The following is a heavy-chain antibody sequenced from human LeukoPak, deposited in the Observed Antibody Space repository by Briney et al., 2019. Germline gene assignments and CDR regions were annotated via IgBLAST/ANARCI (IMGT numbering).Heavy chain of an antibody. CDR3: ATYNRDGYNFAFRQ. Sequence: SETLSLTCTVSGGSISSYYWSWIRQHPGQGLEWIGYIYYSGSTSYNPSLKSRVTILLDTSKNQFSLKLSSVTAADTAVYYCATYNRDGYNFAFRQWGQGTLVTVSS. D-gene: IGHD5-24*01. CDR1: GGSISSYY. J-gene: IGHJ1*01. V-gene: IGHV4-59*06. CDR2: IYYSGST.